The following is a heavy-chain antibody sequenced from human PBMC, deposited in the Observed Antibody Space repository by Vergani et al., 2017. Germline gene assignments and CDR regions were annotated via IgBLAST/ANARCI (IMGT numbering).Heavy chain of an antibody. CDR2: INPSGGST. Sequence: QVQLVQSGAEVKKPGASVKVSCKASGYTFTSYDINWVRQATGQGLEWMGIINPSGGSTSYAQKFQGRVTMTRDTSTSTVYMELSSLRSEDTAVYYCARGPIVVVNTGAFDIWGQGTMVTVSS. CDR3: ARGPIVVVNTGAFDI. V-gene: IGHV1-46*03. J-gene: IGHJ3*02. D-gene: IGHD3-22*01. CDR1: GYTFTSYD.